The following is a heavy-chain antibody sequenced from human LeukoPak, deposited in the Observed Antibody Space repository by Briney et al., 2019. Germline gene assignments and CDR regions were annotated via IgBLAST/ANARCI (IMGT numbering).Heavy chain of an antibody. J-gene: IGHJ5*02. D-gene: IGHD3-22*01. CDR1: GGSISSYY. V-gene: IGHV4-59*08. CDR2: IYYSGST. Sequence: PSETLSLTCTVSGGSISSYYWSWIRQLPGKGLEWIGYIYYSGSTNYNPSLKSRVTISVDTSKNQFSLKLSSVTAADTAVYYCARRMYYYDSSGYGGYWLDPWGQGTLVTVSS. CDR3: ARRMYYYDSSGYGGYWLDP.